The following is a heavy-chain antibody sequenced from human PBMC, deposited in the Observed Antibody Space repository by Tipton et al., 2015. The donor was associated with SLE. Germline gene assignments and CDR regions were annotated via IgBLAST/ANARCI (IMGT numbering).Heavy chain of an antibody. J-gene: IGHJ2*01. CDR1: GYSISSGYY. CDR2: IYHSGST. Sequence: GLVKPSETLSLTCTVSGYSISSGYYWGWIRQPPGKGLEWIGSIYHSGSTYYNPSLKSRVTISVDTSKNQFSLKLSSVTAADTAVYYCARRRYSSSSRPYWYFDLWGRGTLVTVSS. V-gene: IGHV4-38-2*02. CDR3: ARRRYSSSSRPYWYFDL. D-gene: IGHD6-6*01.